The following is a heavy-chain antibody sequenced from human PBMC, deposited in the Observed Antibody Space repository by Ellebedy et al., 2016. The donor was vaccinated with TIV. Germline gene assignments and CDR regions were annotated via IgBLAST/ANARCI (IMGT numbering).Heavy chain of an antibody. CDR3: ARDGQSGWYYGYYFDY. CDR1: GGTFSSYA. V-gene: IGHV1-69*04. J-gene: IGHJ4*02. Sequence: ASVKVSCKASGGTFSSYAISWVRQAPGQGLEWMGRIIPILGIANYAQKFQGRVTITADKSTSTAYMELSSLRSEDTAVYYCARDGQSGWYYGYYFDYWGQGTLVTVSS. D-gene: IGHD6-19*01. CDR2: IIPILGIA.